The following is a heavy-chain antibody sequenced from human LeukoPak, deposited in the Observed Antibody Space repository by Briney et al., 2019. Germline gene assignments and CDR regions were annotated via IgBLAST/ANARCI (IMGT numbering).Heavy chain of an antibody. CDR3: ATGPERHTAIIDY. D-gene: IGHD1-14*01. Sequence: GGSLRLSCAASGFTVSNNYMSWVRQAPGKGLEWVSVIYSGGSTYYADSVKGRFTISRDNSKNTLYLQMNSLRAEDTAVYYCATGPERHTAIIDYWGQGTLVTVSS. V-gene: IGHV3-53*01. J-gene: IGHJ4*02. CDR1: GFTVSNNY. CDR2: IYSGGST.